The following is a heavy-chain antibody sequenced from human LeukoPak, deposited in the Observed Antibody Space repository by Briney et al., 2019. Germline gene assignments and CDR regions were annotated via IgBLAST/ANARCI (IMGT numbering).Heavy chain of an antibody. CDR1: GFTFSNYN. CDR2: ICSSSSAP. D-gene: IGHD2/OR15-2a*01. J-gene: IGHJ4*02. V-gene: IGHV3-48*01. Sequence: PGGSLRLSCAASGFTFSNYNMNWVRLAPGKGPEWLSFICSSSSAPSSADSVRGRFTISRDNVEKSLFPQMDSLRAEDTAVYYCVRAFPPQTADQIFDYWGQGSLVTVSS. CDR3: VRAFPPQTADQIFDY.